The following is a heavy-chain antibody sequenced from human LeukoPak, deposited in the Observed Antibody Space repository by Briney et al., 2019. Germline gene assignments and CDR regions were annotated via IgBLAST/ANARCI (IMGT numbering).Heavy chain of an antibody. J-gene: IGHJ4*02. CDR1: GDSINTSNYF. CDR2: IYYIGTS. V-gene: IGHV4-39*01. Sequence: SETLSLTCTVPGDSINTSNYFWGCIRQSTGKGLEWIGNIYYIGTSDYNPSLKSRVTISIDTSKNQFSLNLRSVTAADTAFYYCARHRSGSYIRYFDFWGQGALVTVSS. CDR3: ARHRSGSYIRYFDF. D-gene: IGHD1-26*01.